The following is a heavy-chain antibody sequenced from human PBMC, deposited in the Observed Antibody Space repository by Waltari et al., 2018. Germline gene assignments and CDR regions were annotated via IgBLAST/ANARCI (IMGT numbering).Heavy chain of an antibody. D-gene: IGHD4-17*01. V-gene: IGHV3-30*02. Sequence: AQLEEFGGGAVQPGGSLRLSCGAYGVTVSNFGMHWGRQAPGKGLEWGALIRHDGTTEYYADSVKGRFAISRDNSKNTLYLQLTDVRVEDTAVYYCAKDGDYTVPEYDAFDVWGQVTMVTVSS. CDR2: IRHDGTTE. J-gene: IGHJ3*01. CDR3: AKDGDYTVPEYDAFDV. CDR1: GVTVSNFG.